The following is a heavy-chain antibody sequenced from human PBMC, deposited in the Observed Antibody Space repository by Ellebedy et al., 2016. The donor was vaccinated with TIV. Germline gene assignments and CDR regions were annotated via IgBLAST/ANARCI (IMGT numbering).Heavy chain of an antibody. V-gene: IGHV4-59*01. J-gene: IGHJ3*02. CDR3: ASRAIFGMGIDAFDI. Sequence: SETLSLXCTVSGGSISSYYWSWIRQPPGKGLKWIGYIYYSGSTNYNPSLKSRVTISVDTSKNQFSLKLSSVTAADTAVYYCASRAIFGMGIDAFDIWGQGTMVTVSS. CDR2: IYYSGST. CDR1: GGSISSYY. D-gene: IGHD3-3*01.